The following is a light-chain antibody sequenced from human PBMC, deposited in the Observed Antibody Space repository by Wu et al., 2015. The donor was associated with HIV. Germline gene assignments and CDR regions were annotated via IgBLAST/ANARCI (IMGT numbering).Light chain of an antibody. CDR3: QQRSNWLLT. J-gene: IGKJ4*01. CDR2: DAS. V-gene: IGKV3-11*01. CDR1: QSIGSY. Sequence: EIVLTQSPATLSLSPGERATLSCRASQSIGSYLAWYQQKPGQIPRLLIYDASNRATGIPARSSGSGSGTDFTLTISSLEPEDFAVYFCQQRSNWLLTFGGGTKVEIK.